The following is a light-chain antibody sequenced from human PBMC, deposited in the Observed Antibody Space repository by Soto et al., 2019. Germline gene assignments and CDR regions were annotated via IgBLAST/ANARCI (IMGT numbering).Light chain of an antibody. CDR2: EVR. V-gene: IGLV2-14*03. J-gene: IGLJ1*01. CDR3: CSYTRTSNHYF. Sequence: QSALTQPRSVSGSPGQSVTISCTGTSSDVGGYNYVSWYQQHPGKAPKFMIYEVRYRPSGVSNRFSGSKSGNTASLTISGLQAEDEAVYYCCSYTRTSNHYFFGSGTKVTVL. CDR1: SSDVGGYNY.